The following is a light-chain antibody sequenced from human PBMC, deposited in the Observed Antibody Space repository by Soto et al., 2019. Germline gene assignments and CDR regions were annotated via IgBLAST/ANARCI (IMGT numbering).Light chain of an antibody. CDR3: QQYNDNWT. CDR2: KAS. CDR1: QSIRSW. J-gene: IGKJ1*01. Sequence: DIQMPQSPSTLSASVGDRVTITCRASQSIRSWLAWYQQKPGTAPKLLLYKASTLQSGVPARFSGSGSGTAFTLTISSLQPDESATYYCQQYNDNWTFGQGTKVEIK. V-gene: IGKV1-5*03.